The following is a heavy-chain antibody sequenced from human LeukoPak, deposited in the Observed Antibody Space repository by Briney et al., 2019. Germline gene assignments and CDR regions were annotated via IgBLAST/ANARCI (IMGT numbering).Heavy chain of an antibody. D-gene: IGHD3-22*01. CDR2: IRRKAHGGTT. CDR1: GFTFGDYA. J-gene: IGHJ4*02. Sequence: PGGSLRLSCTTSGFTFGDYAMSWVRQAPGKGLEWVSFIRRKAHGGTTEYAASVKGRFSSTKDDYKSIAYLQMNSLRTEDTAVYFCTRVTYYYGNSGYFHFDSWGQGSLVTVSS. CDR3: TRVTYYYGNSGYFHFDS. V-gene: IGHV3-49*04.